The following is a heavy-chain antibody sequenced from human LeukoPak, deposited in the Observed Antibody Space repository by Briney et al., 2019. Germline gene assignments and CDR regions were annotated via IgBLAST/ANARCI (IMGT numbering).Heavy chain of an antibody. CDR1: GFTFSSYW. V-gene: IGHV3-7*01. CDR3: ATYSSGWWGVRFDY. CDR2: IKQDGSEQ. J-gene: IGHJ4*02. D-gene: IGHD6-19*01. Sequence: PGGSLRLSCAASGFTFSSYWMSWVRQAPGKGLEWVANIKQDGSEQYYVDSVKGRFTISRDNAKNSLYLQMNSLRAEDTAVYYCATYSSGWWGVRFDYWGQGTLVTVSS.